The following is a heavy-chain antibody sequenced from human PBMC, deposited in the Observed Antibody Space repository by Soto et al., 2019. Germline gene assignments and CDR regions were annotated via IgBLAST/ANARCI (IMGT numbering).Heavy chain of an antibody. J-gene: IGHJ4*02. D-gene: IGHD3-10*01. CDR3: ARDQWVLWFGELFGGFDY. Sequence: PGGSLRISCAASGFTFSIYAMHWFCQAPGKGLEWVAVISYDGSNKYYADSVKGRFTISRDNSKNTLYLQMNSLRAEDTAVYYCARDQWVLWFGELFGGFDYWGQGTLVTVSS. CDR2: ISYDGSNK. V-gene: IGHV3-30-3*01. CDR1: GFTFSIYA.